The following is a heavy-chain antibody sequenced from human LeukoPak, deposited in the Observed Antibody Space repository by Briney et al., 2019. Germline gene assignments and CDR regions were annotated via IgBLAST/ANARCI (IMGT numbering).Heavy chain of an antibody. V-gene: IGHV1-2*02. CDR3: ARDLVGRDYYYYMDV. J-gene: IGHJ6*03. CDR1: GYTFTGYY. CDR2: INPNSGGT. Sequence: ASVKVSCKASGYTFTGYYMHWVRQAPGQGLEWMGWINPNSGGTNYAQKFQGRVTMTRDTSISTAYMELSRLRSDDTAVYYCARDLVGRDYYYYMDVWGKGTTVTVSS. D-gene: IGHD2-15*01.